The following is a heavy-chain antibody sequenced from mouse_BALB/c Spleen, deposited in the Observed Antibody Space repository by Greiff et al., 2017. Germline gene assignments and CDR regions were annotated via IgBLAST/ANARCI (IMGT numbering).Heavy chain of an antibody. CDR2: ISNGGGST. D-gene: IGHD2-4*01. J-gene: IGHJ3*01. CDR1: GFTFSSYT. CDR3: ARHEGYYDYDGAWFAY. V-gene: IGHV5-12-2*01. Sequence: EVQLVESGGGLVQPGGSLKLSCAASGFTFSSYTMSWVRQTPEKRLEWVAYISNGGGSTYYPDTVKGRFTISRDNAKNTLYLQMSSLKSEDTAMYYCARHEGYYDYDGAWFAYWGQGTLVTVSA.